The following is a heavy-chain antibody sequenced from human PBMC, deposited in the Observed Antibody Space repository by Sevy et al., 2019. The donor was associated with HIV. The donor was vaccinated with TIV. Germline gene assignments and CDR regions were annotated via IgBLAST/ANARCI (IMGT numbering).Heavy chain of an antibody. CDR1: GFTFSSYS. V-gene: IGHV3-21*01. CDR2: ISSSSSYI. CDR3: ARDLATRYCSGGSCYSHTFDY. J-gene: IGHJ4*02. Sequence: GSLRLSCAASGFTFSSYSMNWVRQAPGKGLEWVSSISSSSSYIYYADSVKGRFTISRDNAKNSLYLQMNSLRAEDTAVYYCARDLATRYCSGGSCYSHTFDYWGQGTLVTVS. D-gene: IGHD2-15*01.